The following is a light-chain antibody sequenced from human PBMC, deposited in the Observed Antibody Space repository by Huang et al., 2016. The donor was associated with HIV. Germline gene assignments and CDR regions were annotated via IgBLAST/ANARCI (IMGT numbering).Light chain of an antibody. J-gene: IGKJ3*01. CDR2: DAS. CDR1: QSVSSY. Sequence: EIVLTQSPATLSLSPGERATLSCRSTQSVSSYVAWYQQKPGQAPRLLMDDASNRACGIPARCSGSGSGTDFTLTISSLEPEDFAVYYCQQRSNWPVTFGPGTKVDIK. V-gene: IGKV3-11*01. CDR3: QQRSNWPVT.